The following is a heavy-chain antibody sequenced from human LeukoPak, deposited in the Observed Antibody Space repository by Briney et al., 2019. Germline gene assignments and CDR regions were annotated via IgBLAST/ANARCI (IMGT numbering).Heavy chain of an antibody. Sequence: SETLSLTCTVSGGSIGSSSYYWGWIRQPPGKGLEWIGSIYYSGSTYYNPSLKSRVTISVDTSKNQFSLKLSSVTAADTAVYYCAIVVVPAAPEDQYYYYGMDVWGQGTTVTVSS. J-gene: IGHJ6*02. D-gene: IGHD2-2*01. CDR2: IYYSGST. CDR3: AIVVVPAAPEDQYYYYGMDV. V-gene: IGHV4-39*01. CDR1: GGSIGSSSYY.